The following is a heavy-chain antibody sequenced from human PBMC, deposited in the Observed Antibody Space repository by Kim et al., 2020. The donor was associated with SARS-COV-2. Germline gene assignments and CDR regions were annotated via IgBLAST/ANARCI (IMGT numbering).Heavy chain of an antibody. J-gene: IGHJ4*02. D-gene: IGHD2-8*02. Sequence: NYALSVKSRITITPDASKNQFSLQLNSVTPEDTAVYYCARITGGSPDYWGQGTLVTVSS. V-gene: IGHV6-1*01. CDR3: ARITGGSPDY.